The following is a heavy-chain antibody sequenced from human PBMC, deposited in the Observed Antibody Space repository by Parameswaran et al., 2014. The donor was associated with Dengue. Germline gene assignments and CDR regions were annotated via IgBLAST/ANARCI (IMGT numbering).Heavy chain of an antibody. CDR3: ARDHGHSRYQQWLAHRASRGLDY. J-gene: IGHJ4*02. Sequence: RWIRQPPGKGLEWVANIKQDGSEKYYVDSVKGRFTISRDNAKNSLYLQMNSLRAEDTAVYYCARDHGHSRYQQWLAHRASRGLDYWGQGTLVTVSS. CDR2: IKQDGSEK. V-gene: IGHV3-7*01. D-gene: IGHD6-19*01.